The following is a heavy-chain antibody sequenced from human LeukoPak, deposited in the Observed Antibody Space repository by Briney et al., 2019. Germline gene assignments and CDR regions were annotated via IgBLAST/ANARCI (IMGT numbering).Heavy chain of an antibody. J-gene: IGHJ4*02. CDR2: IYYSGST. Sequence: SETLSLTCTVSGGSISSGDYSWSWIRQPPGKGLEWIGYIYYSGSTYYNPSLKSRVTISVDTSKNQFSLKLSSVTAAVTAVYYCARGYSGYQYFDYWGQGTLVTVSS. CDR3: ARGYSGYQYFDY. V-gene: IGHV4-30-4*01. CDR1: GGSISSGDYS. D-gene: IGHD5-12*01.